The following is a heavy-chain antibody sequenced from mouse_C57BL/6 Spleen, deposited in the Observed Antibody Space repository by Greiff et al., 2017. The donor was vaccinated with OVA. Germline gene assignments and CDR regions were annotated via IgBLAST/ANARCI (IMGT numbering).Heavy chain of an antibody. CDR1: GYTFTSYW. CDR3: ARAAQASYAMDY. Sequence: QVQLKQPGAELVRPGSSVKLSCKASGYTFTSYWMHWVKQRPIQGLEWIGNIDPSDSETHYNQKFKDKATLTVDKSSSTAYMQLSSLTSEDSAVYYCARAAQASYAMDYWGQGTSVTVSS. J-gene: IGHJ4*01. CDR2: IDPSDSET. D-gene: IGHD3-2*02. V-gene: IGHV1-52*01.